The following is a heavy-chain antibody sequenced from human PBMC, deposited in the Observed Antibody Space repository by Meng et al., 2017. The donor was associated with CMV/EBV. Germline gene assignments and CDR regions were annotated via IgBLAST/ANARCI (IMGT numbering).Heavy chain of an antibody. J-gene: IGHJ2*01. V-gene: IGHV1-18*01. D-gene: IGHD3-10*01. Sequence: QVPMVHLGAEVKKPAAPWKASFKASGYTFTSYGISWVRQAPGQGLEWMGWISAYNGNTNYAQKLQGRVTMTTDTSTSTAYMELRSLRSDDTAVYYCARDPLFGGGGRFDLWGRGTLVTVSS. CDR3: ARDPLFGGGGRFDL. CDR2: ISAYNGNT. CDR1: GYTFTSYG.